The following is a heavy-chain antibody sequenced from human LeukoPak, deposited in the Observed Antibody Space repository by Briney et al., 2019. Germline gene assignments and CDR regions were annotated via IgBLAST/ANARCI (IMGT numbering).Heavy chain of an antibody. Sequence: SQTLSLTCTVTGGSISSGNYYGSWIRQPPGKSLEWIGYIYYSGSTYYNASLKCRVTISVDTSKNQFSLKLSSVTAADTAVYFCFQAEAGIRDFDWSELHYFDYWGQGTLVTVSS. V-gene: IGHV4-30-4*03. CDR3: FQAEAGIRDFDWSELHYFDY. CDR1: GGSISSGNYY. CDR2: IYYSGST. D-gene: IGHD3-9*01. J-gene: IGHJ4*02.